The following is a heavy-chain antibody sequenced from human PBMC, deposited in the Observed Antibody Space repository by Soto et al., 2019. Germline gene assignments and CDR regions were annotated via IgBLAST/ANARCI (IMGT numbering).Heavy chain of an antibody. CDR2: ISGSDDST. J-gene: IGHJ4*02. D-gene: IGHD6-6*01. Sequence: EVQLLESGGGLVQPGESLRFSCAASGFTFSSYAMSWVRQAPGKGLEWVSVISGSDDSTYYADSVKGRFTISRDNSKNSLYLQMNSLRAEDTAVYYCAKRSSSSTFDYWGQGTLVTVSS. V-gene: IGHV3-23*01. CDR1: GFTFSSYA. CDR3: AKRSSSSTFDY.